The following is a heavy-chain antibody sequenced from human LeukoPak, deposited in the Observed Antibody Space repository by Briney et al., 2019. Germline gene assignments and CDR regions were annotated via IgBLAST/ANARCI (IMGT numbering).Heavy chain of an antibody. J-gene: IGHJ6*03. V-gene: IGHV4-59*01. CDR1: GGSISSYY. CDR2: IYYSGST. CDR3: ARVLEAYCSSTSCYRKTDYYYYMDV. Sequence: NTSETLSLTCTVSGGSISSYYWSWIRQPPGKGLEWIGYIYYSGSTNYNPSLKSRVTISVDTSKNQFSLKLSSVTAADTAVYYCARVLEAYCSSTSCYRKTDYYYYMDVWGKGTTVTVSS. D-gene: IGHD2-2*02.